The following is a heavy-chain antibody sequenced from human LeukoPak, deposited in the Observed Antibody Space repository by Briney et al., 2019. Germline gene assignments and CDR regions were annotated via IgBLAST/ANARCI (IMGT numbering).Heavy chain of an antibody. CDR1: GFTFSDYY. CDR2: ISSSGSTI. V-gene: IGHV3-11*04. D-gene: IGHD3-16*02. J-gene: IGHJ4*02. Sequence: KPGGSLRLSCAASGFTFSDYYMSWIRQAPGKGLEWVSYISSSGSTIYYAASVKGRFTISSDNAKNSLYLKMNSLRAEDTAVYYCARTYRGLSIDYWGQGTLVTVSS. CDR3: ARTYRGLSIDY.